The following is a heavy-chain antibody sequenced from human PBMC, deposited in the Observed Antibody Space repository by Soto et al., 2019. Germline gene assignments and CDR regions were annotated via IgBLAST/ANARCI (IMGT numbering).Heavy chain of an antibody. CDR1: GFTFSSYG. CDR2: ISYDGSNK. D-gene: IGHD4-4*01. CDR3: AKDRIGATVGILYYYGMDV. Sequence: GGSLRLSCAASGFTFSSYGMHWVRQAPGKGLEGVGVISYDGSNKYYADSVKGRFTISRDNSKNTLYLQMNSLRAEDTAVYYCAKDRIGATVGILYYYGMDVWGQGTTVTVSS. J-gene: IGHJ6*02. V-gene: IGHV3-30*18.